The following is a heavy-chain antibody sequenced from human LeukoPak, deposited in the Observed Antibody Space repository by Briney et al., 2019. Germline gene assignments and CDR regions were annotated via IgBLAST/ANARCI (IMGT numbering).Heavy chain of an antibody. CDR2: FDPEDGET. J-gene: IGHJ4*02. V-gene: IGHV1-24*01. CDR3: ATDLGSYYSVDY. D-gene: IGHD1-26*01. Sequence: GASVEVSCKVSGYTLTELSMHWVRQAPGKGLEWMGGFDPEDGETIYAQKFQGRVTMTEDTSTDTAYMELSSLRSEDTAVYYCATDLGSYYSVDYWGQGTLVTVSS. CDR1: GYTLTELS.